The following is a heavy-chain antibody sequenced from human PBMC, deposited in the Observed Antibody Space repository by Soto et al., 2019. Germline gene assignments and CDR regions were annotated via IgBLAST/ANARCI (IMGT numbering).Heavy chain of an antibody. CDR1: GGSISSYY. D-gene: IGHD6-13*01. V-gene: IGHV4-59*01. J-gene: IGHJ4*02. CDR2: IYYSGST. Sequence: PSETLSLTCTVSGGSISSYYWSWIRQPPGKGLEWIGYIYYSGSTNYNPSLKSRVTISVDTSKNQFSLKLSSVTAEDTAVYYCAKDLAAGGTISRYFDYWGQGTLVTVSS. CDR3: AKDLAAGGTISRYFDY.